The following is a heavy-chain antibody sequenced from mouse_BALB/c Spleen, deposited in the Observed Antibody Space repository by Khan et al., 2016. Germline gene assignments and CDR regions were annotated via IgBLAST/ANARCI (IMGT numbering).Heavy chain of an antibody. J-gene: IGHJ2*01. CDR1: GYTFTSYW. V-gene: IGHV1-87*01. Sequence: QVQLQQSGAELARPGASVKLSCKASGYTFTSYWMQWVKQRPGQGLEWIGAIYTGDGDTRYTEKFKGKATLTADKSSSTAYMQLSRLASEDSAVYYCATYYVSAYYYFDYWGQGTTLTVSS. D-gene: IGHD1-1*01. CDR2: IYTGDGDT. CDR3: ATYYVSAYYYFDY.